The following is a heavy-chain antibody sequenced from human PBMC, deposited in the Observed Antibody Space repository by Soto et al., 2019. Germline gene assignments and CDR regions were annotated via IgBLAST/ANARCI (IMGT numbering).Heavy chain of an antibody. J-gene: IGHJ2*01. V-gene: IGHV3-23*01. D-gene: IGHD1-20*01. Sequence: GGSLRLSCAASGFTFNNHAMAWVRQAPGKGLEWVSSIGHGGYSINYGDSVKGRFTISRDNSKNMLFLEMNSLRAENTAGFFCEKYITAATRYFNLWGRGTLVTVSS. CDR1: GFTFNNHA. CDR3: EKYITAATRYFNL. CDR2: IGHGGYSI.